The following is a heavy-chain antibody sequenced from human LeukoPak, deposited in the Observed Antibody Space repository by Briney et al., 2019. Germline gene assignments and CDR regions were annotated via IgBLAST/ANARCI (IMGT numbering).Heavy chain of an antibody. J-gene: IGHJ4*02. V-gene: IGHV3-74*03. CDR3: ARDQRVTGRPDIDY. CDR1: GFTFRNHW. D-gene: IGHD6-6*01. Sequence: GGSLRLSCAASGFTFRNHWMHWVRQTAGKGLEWVSRISSDGSSTTYADSVKGRFTISRDNAKNTLYLQMNNLRAEDTAMYYCARDQRVTGRPDIDYWGQGTLVIVSS. CDR2: ISSDGSST.